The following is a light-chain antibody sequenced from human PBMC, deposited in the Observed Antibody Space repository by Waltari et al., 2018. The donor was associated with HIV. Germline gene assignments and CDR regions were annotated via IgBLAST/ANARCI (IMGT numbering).Light chain of an antibody. Sequence: QSALTQPRSVSGSPGQSVTISCTGTSRDIGGHNYVPWYQQLPGQVTNLMIYDLTKRPPAVPDRFSCAKSSNTAFLTISGLQTVDEADYYCCSFAGSYTWLFGGGTKLTVL. J-gene: IGLJ2*01. CDR3: CSFAGSYTWL. CDR1: SRDIGGHNY. V-gene: IGLV2-11*01. CDR2: DLT.